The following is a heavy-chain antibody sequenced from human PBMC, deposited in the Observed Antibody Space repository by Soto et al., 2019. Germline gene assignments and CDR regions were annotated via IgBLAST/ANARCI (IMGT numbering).Heavy chain of an antibody. Sequence: PSETLSLTCAVYGGSFSGYYWSWVRQPPGEGLEWIGEISHSGSANYSPSHKSRVSLSLDMPKNQFSLKLNSVTAADTAVYYCARGTYHYDNGGHIRRGYFEFWGQGTQVTVSS. CDR3: ARGTYHYDNGGHIRRGYFEF. CDR2: ISHSGSA. D-gene: IGHD3-22*01. CDR1: GGSFSGYY. V-gene: IGHV4-34*01. J-gene: IGHJ4*02.